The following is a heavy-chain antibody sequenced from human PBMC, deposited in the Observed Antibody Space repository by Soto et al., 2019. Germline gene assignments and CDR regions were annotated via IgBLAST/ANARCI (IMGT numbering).Heavy chain of an antibody. CDR3: ARDHNYYDSSGYRGYYYYYGMDV. V-gene: IGHV1-18*04. CDR2: ISAYNGNT. CDR1: GYTFTSYG. Sequence: QVQLVQSGAEVKKPGASVKVSCKASGYTFTSYGISWVRQAPGQGREWMGWISAYNGNTNYAQKLQGRVTMTTDTSTSTAYMELRSLRSDDTAVYYCARDHNYYDSSGYRGYYYYYGMDVWGQGTTVTVSS. J-gene: IGHJ6*02. D-gene: IGHD3-22*01.